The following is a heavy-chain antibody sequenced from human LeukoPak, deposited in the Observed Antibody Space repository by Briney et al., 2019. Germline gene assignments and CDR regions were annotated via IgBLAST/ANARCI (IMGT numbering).Heavy chain of an antibody. Sequence: PSETLSLTCTVSGGSISSSSLYWDWIRQPPGKGLEWIGTVYYSGSTYYNPSLKSRVTISVDTSKNQFSLRLSSVTAADTALYYCARNASSLGAGAFDIWGQGTMVTVSS. CDR1: GGSISSSSLY. J-gene: IGHJ3*02. CDR2: VYYSGST. CDR3: ARNASSLGAGAFDI. V-gene: IGHV4-39*01. D-gene: IGHD2-2*01.